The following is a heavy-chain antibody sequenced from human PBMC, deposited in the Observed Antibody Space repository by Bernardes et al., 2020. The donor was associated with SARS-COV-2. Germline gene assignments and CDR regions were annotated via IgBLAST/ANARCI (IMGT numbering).Heavy chain of an antibody. CDR1: GFTFSNYA. CDR2: ISFDGTTK. D-gene: IGHD2-2*02. CDR3: AREWEDYTSSLFDY. J-gene: IGHJ4*02. Sequence: GGSLRLSCADSGFTFSNYAMHWVRRAPGKGLEWLAIISFDGTTKYNADAVKGRFTISRDNSKNTLFLQMNSLTTDDTAFYYCAREWEDYTSSLFDYWGQGTLVTVSS. V-gene: IGHV3-30-3*01.